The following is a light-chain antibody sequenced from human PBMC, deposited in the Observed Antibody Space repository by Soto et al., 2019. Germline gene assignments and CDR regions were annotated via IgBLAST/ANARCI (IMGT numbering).Light chain of an antibody. J-gene: IGKJ2*01. CDR1: QSVRNNY. Sequence: EIVLRQSPGTLSLSPGEGATLSCRASQSVRNNYLAWYQQTPGQTPRLLIHGASTRATGIPDRFSGSGSGTDFTLTINRLEPEDFAVYYCQHYGSSPYTFGQGTKLDIK. CDR2: GAS. V-gene: IGKV3-20*01. CDR3: QHYGSSPYT.